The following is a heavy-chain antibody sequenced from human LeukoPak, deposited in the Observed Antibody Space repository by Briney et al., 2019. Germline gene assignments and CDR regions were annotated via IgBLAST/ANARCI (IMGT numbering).Heavy chain of an antibody. J-gene: IGHJ6*02. V-gene: IGHV1-46*01. Sequence: ASVKVSCEASGYTFTSYYMHWVRQAPGQGLEWMGIINPSGGSTSYAQKFQGRVTMTRDTSTSTVYMELSSLRSEDTAVYYCARVLRGYSYEVYYYGMDVWGQGTTVTVSS. D-gene: IGHD5-18*01. CDR2: INPSGGST. CDR3: ARVLRGYSYEVYYYGMDV. CDR1: GYTFTSYY.